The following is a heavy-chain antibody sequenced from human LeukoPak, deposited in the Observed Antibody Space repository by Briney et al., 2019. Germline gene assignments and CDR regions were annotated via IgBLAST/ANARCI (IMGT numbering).Heavy chain of an antibody. J-gene: IGHJ2*01. CDR3: AREGGGSGLWYYDL. V-gene: IGHV3-64*02. D-gene: IGHD1-26*01. CDR1: GFTFSSYS. Sequence: GVSLRLSCAASGFTFSSYSMPWVRQAPGKGPEFVSVIGGGGVTTFYADSVKDRFTISRDNSKNTLYLEMGSLRAEDMAVYYCAREGGGSGLWYYDLWGRGTLVTVSS. CDR2: IGGGGVTT.